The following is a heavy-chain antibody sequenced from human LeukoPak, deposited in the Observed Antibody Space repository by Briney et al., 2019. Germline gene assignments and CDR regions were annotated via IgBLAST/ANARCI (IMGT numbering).Heavy chain of an antibody. J-gene: IGHJ6*02. D-gene: IGHD6-13*01. V-gene: IGHV4-59*06. CDR1: GGSISSYY. Sequence: SETLSLTCTVSGGSISSYYWSWIRQHPGKGLEWIGYIYYSGSTYYNPSLKSRVTISVDTSKNQFSLKLSSVTAADTAVYYCAFSSSRGDYYYGMDVWGQGTTVTVSS. CDR3: AFSSSRGDYYYGMDV. CDR2: IYYSGST.